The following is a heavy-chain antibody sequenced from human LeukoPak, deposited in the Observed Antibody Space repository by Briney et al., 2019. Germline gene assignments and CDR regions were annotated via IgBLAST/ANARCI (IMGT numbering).Heavy chain of an antibody. CDR3: ARDNGGAYYFDTSAYYHNDAFDI. CDR1: GYTFTGYY. V-gene: IGHV1-2*02. J-gene: IGHJ3*02. CDR2: INPNSGGT. D-gene: IGHD3-22*01. Sequence: EASVKVSCKASGYTFTGYYMHWVRQAPGQGLEWMGWINPNSGGTNYAQKFQGRVTMTTDTSTSTAYMELRSLRSDDTAVYYCARDNGGAYYFDTSAYYHNDAFDIWGQGTMVTVSS.